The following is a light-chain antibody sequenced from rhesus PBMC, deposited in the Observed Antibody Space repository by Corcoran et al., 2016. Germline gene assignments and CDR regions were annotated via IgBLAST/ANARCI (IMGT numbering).Light chain of an antibody. J-gene: IGKJ1*01. V-gene: IGKV2S2*01. Sequence: DIVLTQTPLSLPVTPGEPASISCKSSQSLLDINGNTYLDWYLQKPGQSPRLLIYKVTYRESGVPDRFRGSGSGTDFTLKISRVEPEDVGVYYCMPRPPDRTFGQGTKVEIK. CDR3: MPRPPDRT. CDR2: KVT. CDR1: QSLLDINGNTY.